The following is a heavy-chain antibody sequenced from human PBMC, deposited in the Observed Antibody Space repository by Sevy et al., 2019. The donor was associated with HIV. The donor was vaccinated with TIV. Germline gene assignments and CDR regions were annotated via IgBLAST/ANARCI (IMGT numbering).Heavy chain of an antibody. CDR3: AGQVGDTVMAIFDY. Sequence: GGPLRLSCAASGFAFRGSAIHWVRQASGKGLEWIGRIRSKGNSFATDYVPSVKGRFTISRDDSKKTAYLEMSSLKIDDTAVYYCAGQVGDTVMAIFDYWGQGTLVTVSS. J-gene: IGHJ4*02. D-gene: IGHD1-26*01. CDR2: IRSKGNSFAT. CDR1: GFAFRGSA. V-gene: IGHV3-73*01.